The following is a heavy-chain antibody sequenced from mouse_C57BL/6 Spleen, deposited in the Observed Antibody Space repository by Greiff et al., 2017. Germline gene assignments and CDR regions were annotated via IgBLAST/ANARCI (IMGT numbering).Heavy chain of an antibody. J-gene: IGHJ4*01. CDR3: AREDWDDYAMDY. CDR1: GYAFSSSW. V-gene: IGHV1-82*01. CDR2: IYPGDGDT. D-gene: IGHD4-1*01. Sequence: VMLVESGPELVKPGASVKISCKASGYAFSSSWMNWVKQRPGKGLEWIGRIYPGDGDTNYNGKFKGKATLTADKSSSTAYMQLSSLTSEDSAVYFCAREDWDDYAMDYWGQGTSVTVSS.